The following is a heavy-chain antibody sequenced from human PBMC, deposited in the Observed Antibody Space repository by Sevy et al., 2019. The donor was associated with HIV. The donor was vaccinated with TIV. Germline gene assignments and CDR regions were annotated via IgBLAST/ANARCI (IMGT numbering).Heavy chain of an antibody. CDR3: VRDSGSYSLFDY. CDR2: VKTDGSGT. J-gene: IGHJ4*02. V-gene: IGHV3-74*01. CDR1: GFTFSKSW. Sequence: GGSLRLSCTASGFTFSKSWMHWVRQVPGKGLQWVSRVKTDGSGTIYADSVKGRFIISRDNAKNTVYLQMNSLRAEDTAVYFCVRDSGSYSLFDYWDQGTLVTVSS. D-gene: IGHD3-10*01.